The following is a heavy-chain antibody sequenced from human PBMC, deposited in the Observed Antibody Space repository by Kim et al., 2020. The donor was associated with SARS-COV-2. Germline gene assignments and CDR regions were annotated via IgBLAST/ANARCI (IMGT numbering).Heavy chain of an antibody. CDR3: ARVGGMATIYFDY. V-gene: IGHV4-34*01. CDR1: GGSFSGYY. Sequence: SETLSLTCAVYGGSFSGYYWSWIRQPPGKGLEWIGEINHSGSTNYNPSLKSRVTISVDTSKNQFSLKLSSVTAADTAVYYCARVGGMATIYFDYWGQGTL. J-gene: IGHJ4*02. CDR2: INHSGST. D-gene: IGHD5-12*01.